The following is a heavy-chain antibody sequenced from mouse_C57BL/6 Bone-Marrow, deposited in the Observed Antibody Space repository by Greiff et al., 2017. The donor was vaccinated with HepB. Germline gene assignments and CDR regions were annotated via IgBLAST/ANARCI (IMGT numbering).Heavy chain of an antibody. Sequence: EVQLQQSGPELVKPGASVKMSCKASGYTFTDYNMHWVKQSHGKSLEWIGYINPNNGGTSYNQKFKGKATLTVNKSSSTAYMELRSLTSEDSAVYYCARSLSYYGSSPAWFAYWGQGTLVTVSA. J-gene: IGHJ3*01. D-gene: IGHD1-1*01. CDR2: INPNNGGT. CDR3: ARSLSYYGSSPAWFAY. CDR1: GYTFTDYN. V-gene: IGHV1-22*01.